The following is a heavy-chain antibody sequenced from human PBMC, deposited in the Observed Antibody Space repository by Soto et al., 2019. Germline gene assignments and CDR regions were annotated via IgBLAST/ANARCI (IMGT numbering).Heavy chain of an antibody. CDR3: ARDVSGDSSGWYFPYYYYGMDV. D-gene: IGHD6-19*01. CDR2: IYYSGST. J-gene: IGHJ6*02. Sequence: PSETLSLTCTVSGGSISSGDYYWSWIRQPPGKGLEWIGYIYYSGSTYYNPSLKSRVTISVDTSKNQFSLKLSSVTAADTAVYYCARDVSGDSSGWYFPYYYYGMDVWGQGTLVTVSS. CDR1: GGSISSGDYY. V-gene: IGHV4-30-4*01.